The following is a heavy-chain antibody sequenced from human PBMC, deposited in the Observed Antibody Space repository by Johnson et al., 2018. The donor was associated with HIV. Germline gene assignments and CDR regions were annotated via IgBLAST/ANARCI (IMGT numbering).Heavy chain of an antibody. CDR3: ASRYTVDAFDI. J-gene: IGHJ3*02. CDR1: LLTFTNAW. CDR2: ISYDGSNK. Sequence: QVLLVESGGGLVKPGGSLRLSCAASLLTFTNAWMNWVRQAPGKGLEWVAVISYDGSNKYYADSVKGRFTISRDNSKNTLYLQMNSLISEDTAVYYCASRYTVDAFDIWGQGTMVTVSS. V-gene: IGHV3-30-3*01. D-gene: IGHD1-1*01.